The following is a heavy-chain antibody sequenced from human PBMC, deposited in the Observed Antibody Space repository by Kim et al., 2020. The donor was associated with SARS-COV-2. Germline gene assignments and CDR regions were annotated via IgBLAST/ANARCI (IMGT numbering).Heavy chain of an antibody. CDR3: ASRTYSGSYYYFDY. J-gene: IGHJ4*02. V-gene: IGHV3-74*01. Sequence: GGSLRLSCAASGFTFSSYWMHWVRQVPGKGLVWVSRINSDGSSTSYADSVKGRFTISGDNAKNTLYLQMNSLRAEDTAVYYCASRTYSGSYYYFDYWGQGTLVTVSS. CDR2: INSDGSST. CDR1: GFTFSSYW. D-gene: IGHD1-26*01.